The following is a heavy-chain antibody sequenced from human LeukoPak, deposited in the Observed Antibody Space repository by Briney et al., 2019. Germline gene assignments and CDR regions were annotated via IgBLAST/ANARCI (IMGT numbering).Heavy chain of an antibody. CDR3: ARGGMLHYAFDI. Sequence: GESLKISRQGSGYSLTRYWIGRVGQIPGKSLEWMGIIYPGDSDTRYRPSFQGQVTISADKSISTAYLQWSSLKASDTAMYYCARGGMLHYAFDIWGQGTMVTVSS. V-gene: IGHV5-51*01. D-gene: IGHD2-15*01. CDR2: IYPGDSDT. CDR1: GYSLTRYW. J-gene: IGHJ3*02.